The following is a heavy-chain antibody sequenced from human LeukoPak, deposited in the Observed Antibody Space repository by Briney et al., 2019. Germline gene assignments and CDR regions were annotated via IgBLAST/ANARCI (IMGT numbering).Heavy chain of an antibody. J-gene: IGHJ2*01. Sequence: PSETLSLTCTVSGVSISDYYWSWVRQPPGKGLEWIGYIYYTGSTDFNPSLKSRVTMSLDTSKNQFSLNLRSVTATDTAVYYCARRTYYDTLTGYNYWYFDLWGRGTLVTVSS. CDR3: ARRTYYDTLTGYNYWYFDL. CDR2: IYYTGST. CDR1: GVSISDYY. D-gene: IGHD3-9*01. V-gene: IGHV4-59*01.